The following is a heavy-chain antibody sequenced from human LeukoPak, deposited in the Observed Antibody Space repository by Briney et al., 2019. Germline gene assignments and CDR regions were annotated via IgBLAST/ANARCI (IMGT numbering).Heavy chain of an antibody. CDR2: ISGSGGST. CDR1: GFTFSSYA. J-gene: IGHJ6*02. V-gene: IGHV3-23*01. CDR3: AHCYYYYYAMDV. D-gene: IGHD2-21*02. Sequence: GGSLRLSCAASGFTFSSYAMSWVRQGPGKGLEWVSAISGSGGSTCYADSVKGRFTISRDNSKDTLYLQMNSLRVEDTAVYYCAHCYYYYYAMDVWGQGTTVTVSS.